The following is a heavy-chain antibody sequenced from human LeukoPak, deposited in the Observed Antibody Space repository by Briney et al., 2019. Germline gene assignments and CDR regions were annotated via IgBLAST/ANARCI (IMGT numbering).Heavy chain of an antibody. CDR3: ARAGYCSGGSCYTPRGVYYMYV. CDR2: IIPIFGTA. V-gene: IGHV1-69*05. Sequence: SVKVSCKASGGTFSSYAISWVRRAPGQGLEWMGGIIPIFGTANYAQKFQGRVTITTDESTSTAYMELSSLRSEDTAVYYCARAGYCSGGSCYTPRGVYYMYVWGKGTTVTVSS. D-gene: IGHD2-15*01. CDR1: GGTFSSYA. J-gene: IGHJ6*03.